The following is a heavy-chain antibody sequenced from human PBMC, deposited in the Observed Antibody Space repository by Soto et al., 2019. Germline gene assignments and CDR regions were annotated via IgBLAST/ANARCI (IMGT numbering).Heavy chain of an antibody. Sequence: QEQLQQSGPGLVKPSETLSLTCTVSSGPTSSHNWGWIRQPPGRGLEWIGYVYNTGGTSYNPTLGSRVTISADTSTKNISLTLSPVTAADTAVYYCVRQGIGPLHGLVDVWGQGTTVSVSS. CDR2: VYNTGGT. J-gene: IGHJ6*02. V-gene: IGHV4-59*08. CDR1: SGPTSSHN. CDR3: VRQGIGPLHGLVDV. D-gene: IGHD3-10*01.